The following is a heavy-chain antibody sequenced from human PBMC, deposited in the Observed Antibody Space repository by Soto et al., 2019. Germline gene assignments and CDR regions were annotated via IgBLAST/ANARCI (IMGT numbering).Heavy chain of an antibody. J-gene: IGHJ4*02. CDR1: GFTFGNYW. Sequence: EVQLVESGGGLVQPGGSLRLSCAASGFTFGNYWMHWVRQAPGKGLVWVSRIRDYGRINYADSVKDRFIISRDDARSELYLQLNDLRVEDTATYYCARGGLEPFDHWGQGALVTVSS. CDR3: ARGGLEPFDH. CDR2: IRDYGRI. D-gene: IGHD1-1*01. V-gene: IGHV3-74*01.